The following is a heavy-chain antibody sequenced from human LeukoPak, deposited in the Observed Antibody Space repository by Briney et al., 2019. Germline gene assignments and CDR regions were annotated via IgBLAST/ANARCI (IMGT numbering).Heavy chain of an antibody. V-gene: IGHV3-30*02. CDR3: AKEEEWLRGIDY. CDR2: IRYDGSNK. J-gene: IGHJ4*02. CDR1: GFTFSSYG. D-gene: IGHD5-12*01. Sequence: GGSLRLSCAASGFTFSSYGMHCVRQAPGKGLEGVAFIRYDGSNKYYADSVKGRFTISRDNSKNTLYLQMNSLRAEDTAVYYCAKEEEWLRGIDYWGQGTLVTVSS.